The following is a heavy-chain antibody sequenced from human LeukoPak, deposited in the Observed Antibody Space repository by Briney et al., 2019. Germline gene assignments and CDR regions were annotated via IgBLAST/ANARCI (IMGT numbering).Heavy chain of an antibody. CDR3: ARERGSGWGGGIQH. CDR1: GFTFSSYT. J-gene: IGHJ1*01. Sequence: GGSLRLSCAASGFTFSSYTMNWVRQALGRGLEWVSCISYSSNYIYYADSVKGRFTISRDNTKNSLYLQMNSLRAEDTAVYYCARERGSGWGGGIQHWGQGTLVTVSS. CDR2: ISYSSNYI. V-gene: IGHV3-21*01. D-gene: IGHD6-19*01.